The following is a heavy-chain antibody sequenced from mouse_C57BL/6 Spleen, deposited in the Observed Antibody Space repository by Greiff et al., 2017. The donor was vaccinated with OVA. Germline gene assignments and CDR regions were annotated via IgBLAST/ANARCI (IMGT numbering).Heavy chain of an antibody. CDR3: ARGPLRPYYCDY. D-gene: IGHD1-1*01. J-gene: IGHJ2*01. V-gene: IGHV1-64*01. Sequence: QVQLQQPGAELVKPGASVKLSCTASGYTFTSYWMPWVQQRPGQGLEWIGMIHPNSGSTYYNEKFKSKATLTVDKSSSTAYMQLSSLRSEDSAVYNCARGPLRPYYCDYCGQGTTLTVSS. CDR2: IHPNSGST. CDR1: GYTFTSYW.